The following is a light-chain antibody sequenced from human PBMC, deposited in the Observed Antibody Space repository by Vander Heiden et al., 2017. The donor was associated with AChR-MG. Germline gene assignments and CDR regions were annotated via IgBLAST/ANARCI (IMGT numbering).Light chain of an antibody. V-gene: IGKV3-11*01. J-gene: IGKJ1*01. CDR1: QNADYY. CDR2: DVS. CDR3: QQRSGT. Sequence: EIVLTQSPATLSLSPGERATLSCKASQNADYYLAWHQQKPGQAPRLIIFDVSNRAAGIPDRFSGSGSGTEFTLTISSLEPEDFAVFYGQQRSGTFGQRTKGEMK.